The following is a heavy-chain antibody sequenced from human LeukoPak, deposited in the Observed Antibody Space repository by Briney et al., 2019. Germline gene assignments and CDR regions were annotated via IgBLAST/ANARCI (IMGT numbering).Heavy chain of an antibody. D-gene: IGHD3-3*01. CDR2: INPNSGGT. CDR3: ARELRFLEWLSGESSGMDV. V-gene: IGHV1-2*02. Sequence: GASVKVSCKASGYTFTGYYMHWVRQAPGQGLEWMGWINPNSGGTNYAQKFQGRVTMTRDTSISTAYMELSRLRSDDTAVYYCARELRFLEWLSGESSGMDVWGQGTTVTVSS. CDR1: GYTFTGYY. J-gene: IGHJ6*02.